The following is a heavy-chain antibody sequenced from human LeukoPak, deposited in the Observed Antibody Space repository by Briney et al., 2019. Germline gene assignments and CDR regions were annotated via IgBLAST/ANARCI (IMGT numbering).Heavy chain of an antibody. CDR1: GYTLTSYA. CDR3: ARDGFSGYYYYYMDV. CDR2: INTNTGNP. V-gene: IGHV7-4-1*02. D-gene: IGHD3-3*02. Sequence: GASVKVSCKASGYTLTSYAMNWVRQAPGQGLEWMGWINTNTGNPTYAQGFTGRFVFSLDTSVSTAYLQISSLKAEDTAVYYCARDGFSGYYYYYMDVWGKGTTVTVSS. J-gene: IGHJ6*03.